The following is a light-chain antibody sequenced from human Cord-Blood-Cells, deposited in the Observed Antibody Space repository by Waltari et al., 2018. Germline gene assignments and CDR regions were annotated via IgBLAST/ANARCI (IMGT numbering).Light chain of an antibody. J-gene: IGKJ2*01. V-gene: IGKV3-20*01. CDR2: GAS. CDR1: QSVSSSY. CDR3: QQYGSSPKYT. Sequence: IVLTQSPGPLSLSPGERATLSCRASQSVSSSYLAWYQQKPGQAPRLLIYGASSRATGIPDRFSGSWSGTDFTLTISRLEPEDFAVYYCQQYGSSPKYTFGQGTKLEIK.